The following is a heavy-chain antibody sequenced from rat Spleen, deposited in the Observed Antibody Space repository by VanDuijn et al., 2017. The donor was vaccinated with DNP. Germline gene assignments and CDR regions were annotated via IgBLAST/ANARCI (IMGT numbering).Heavy chain of an antibody. V-gene: IGHV5-20*01. J-gene: IGHJ3*01. Sequence: EVQLVESGGGLVKPGRSLKLSCAASGFTFSDYYMAWVRQAPTKGLEWVASINPDGGSTYYRDSVKGRFTISRDNAKSSLYLQMDSLRSEDTATYYCTTDAAYWGQGTLVTVSS. CDR3: TTDAAY. CDR1: GFTFSDYY. CDR2: INPDGGST.